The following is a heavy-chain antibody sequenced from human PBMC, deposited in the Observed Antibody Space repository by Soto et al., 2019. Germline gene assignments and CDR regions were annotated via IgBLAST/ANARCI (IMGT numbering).Heavy chain of an antibody. J-gene: IGHJ4*02. CDR2: IYYIGGT. V-gene: IGHV4-59*08. CDR3: ARRRSYGDSDY. D-gene: IGHD4-17*01. CDR1: SDSISSYY. Sequence: QVQLQESGPGLVKPSETLSLTCTVSSDSISSYYWSWIRQPPGKGLEWIGYIYYIGGTNYNPSLKSRVTISVDTSKNQFSLKLSSVTAADTAVYYCARRRSYGDSDYWGQGTLVTVSS.